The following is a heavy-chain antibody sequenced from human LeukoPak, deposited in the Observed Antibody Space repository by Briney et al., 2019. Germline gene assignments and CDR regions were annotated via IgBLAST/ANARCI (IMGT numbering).Heavy chain of an antibody. D-gene: IGHD5-18*01. Sequence: ASVKVSCNASAYTFTSYGISWVRQAPGQGLEWMGWTSAYNGNTNYAQKLQGRVTMTTDTSTSTAYMELRSLRSDDTAVYYCARVRAPPGYSYGSGYYFDYWGQGTLVTVSS. J-gene: IGHJ4*02. CDR1: AYTFTSYG. CDR3: ARVRAPPGYSYGSGYYFDY. V-gene: IGHV1-18*01. CDR2: TSAYNGNT.